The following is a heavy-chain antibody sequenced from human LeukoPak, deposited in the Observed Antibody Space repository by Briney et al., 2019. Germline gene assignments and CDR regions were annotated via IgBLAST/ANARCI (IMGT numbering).Heavy chain of an antibody. Sequence: ASVKVSCKASGYTFTINYIHWVRQAPGQGLEWMGMIYPRDGSTSYAQKFQGRVTVTRDTSTSTVHLELSGLRSEDTAVYYCARDQEGFDYWGQGTLVTVSS. J-gene: IGHJ4*02. CDR1: GYTFTINY. CDR2: IYPRDGST. CDR3: ARDQEGFDY. V-gene: IGHV1-46*01.